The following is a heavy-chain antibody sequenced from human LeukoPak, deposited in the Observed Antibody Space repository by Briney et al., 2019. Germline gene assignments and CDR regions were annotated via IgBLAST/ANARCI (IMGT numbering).Heavy chain of an antibody. CDR1: EYTFTCYD. CDR2: MNPNSGNT. CDR3: ARGRHPGPTWISEY. V-gene: IGHV1-8*01. D-gene: IGHD5-12*01. J-gene: IGHJ4*02. Sequence: ASEKVSCKASEYTFTCYDINWVRQATGQGLEWMGWMNPNSGNTGYAQKFQGRVTMTRNTSISTAYMELSSLTFEDTAVYYCARGRHPGPTWISEYWGQGTLVTVSS.